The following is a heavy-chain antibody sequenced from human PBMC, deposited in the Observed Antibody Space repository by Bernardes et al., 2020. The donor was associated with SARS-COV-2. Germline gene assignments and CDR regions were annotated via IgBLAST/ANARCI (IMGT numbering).Heavy chain of an antibody. V-gene: IGHV3-33*01. CDR2: IWYDGSNK. CDR3: AREEDYGGNAGFDY. CDR1: GSTFSSFG. D-gene: IGHD4-17*01. Sequence: GGSLRLPPATSGSTFSSFGMPWIRQRLVKGLGWVAVIWYDGSNKYYADSVKGRFTISRDNSKNTLYLQMHSLRAEDTAVYHCAREEDYGGNAGFDYWGQGTLVTVYS. J-gene: IGHJ4*02.